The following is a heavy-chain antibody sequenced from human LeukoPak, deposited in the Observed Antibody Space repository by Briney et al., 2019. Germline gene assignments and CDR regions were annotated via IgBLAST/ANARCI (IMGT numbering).Heavy chain of an antibody. Sequence: SETLSLTCTVSGGSISSSSYYWGWIRQPPPHAPPRPPPPYYSGSTYYNPSLKSRVTISVDTSKNQFSLKLSSVTAADTAVYYCARGPIVVVPAATAFDIWGQGTMVTVSS. CDR1: GGSISSSSYY. CDR2: PYYSGST. D-gene: IGHD2-2*01. V-gene: IGHV4-30-4*08. J-gene: IGHJ3*02. CDR3: ARGPIVVVPAATAFDI.